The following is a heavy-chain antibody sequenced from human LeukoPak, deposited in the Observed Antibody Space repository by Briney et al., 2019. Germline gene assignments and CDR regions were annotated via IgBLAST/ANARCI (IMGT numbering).Heavy chain of an antibody. V-gene: IGHV4-34*01. D-gene: IGHD6-13*01. CDR2: INHSGST. Sequence: PSETLSLTCAVYGESLSGYYWSWIRQTPGKGLEWIGDINHSGSTNYNPSLKSRVTISVDTSKNQFSLKLSSVTAADTAVYYCARGIAAAAVIRSWFDPWGQGALVTVSS. CDR1: GESLSGYY. J-gene: IGHJ5*02. CDR3: ARGIAAAAVIRSWFDP.